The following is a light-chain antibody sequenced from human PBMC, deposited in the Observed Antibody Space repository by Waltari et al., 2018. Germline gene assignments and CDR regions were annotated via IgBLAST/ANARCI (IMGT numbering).Light chain of an antibody. CDR3: QQYYDIPWT. J-gene: IGKJ1*01. Sequence: DIVMTQSPDSLAVSLGERVTINCKSSQSVLYRSNSQNYLAWYQQKPGQSPKLLIYWASARESGVPDRFSGSESGTDFTLTISSLQAEDVAVYYCQQYYDIPWTFGQGTKVEIK. CDR2: WAS. CDR1: QSVLYRSNSQNY. V-gene: IGKV4-1*01.